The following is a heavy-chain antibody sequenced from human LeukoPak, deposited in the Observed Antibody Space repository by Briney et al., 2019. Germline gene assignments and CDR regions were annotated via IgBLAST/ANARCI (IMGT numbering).Heavy chain of an antibody. CDR2: ISTDGTTT. J-gene: IGHJ4*02. D-gene: IGHD1-1*01. V-gene: IGHV3-74*01. Sequence: GGSLRLSCAASGFTFSTYWMHWVRQAPGKGLVWVSRISTDGTTTTYADSVKGRFTISRDNAKNTLHLQMNSLRVEDTAVYYCVSDHTGHDDYWGQGTLVTVSS. CDR3: VSDHTGHDDY. CDR1: GFTFSTYW.